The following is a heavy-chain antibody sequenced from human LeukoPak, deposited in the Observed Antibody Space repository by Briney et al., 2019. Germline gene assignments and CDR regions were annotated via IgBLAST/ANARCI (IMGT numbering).Heavy chain of an antibody. J-gene: IGHJ4*02. V-gene: IGHV3-30*04. Sequence: GGSLRLSCAASGFTFSSYAMHWVRQAPGKGLEWVAVISYDGSNKYYADSVKGRFTISRDNSKNTLYLQVNSLRAEDTAVYYCANYGDYGMFDYWGQGTLVTVSS. CDR3: ANYGDYGMFDY. D-gene: IGHD4-17*01. CDR2: ISYDGSNK. CDR1: GFTFSSYA.